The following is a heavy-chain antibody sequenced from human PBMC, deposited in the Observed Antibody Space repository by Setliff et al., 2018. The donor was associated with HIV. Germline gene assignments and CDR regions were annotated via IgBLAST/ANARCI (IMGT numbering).Heavy chain of an antibody. J-gene: IGHJ2*01. D-gene: IGHD3-22*01. Sequence: SETLSLTCTVSGGSISSHYWSWIRLPPGKGLEWIGTIYYNGNTNYNPSLRSRLTMLIDTSGDYFSLNLRSVTAADTAVYYCARLDDSDGFEYFDLWGRGTLVTVSS. CDR1: GGSISSHY. CDR2: IYYNGNT. V-gene: IGHV4-59*11. CDR3: ARLDDSDGFEYFDL.